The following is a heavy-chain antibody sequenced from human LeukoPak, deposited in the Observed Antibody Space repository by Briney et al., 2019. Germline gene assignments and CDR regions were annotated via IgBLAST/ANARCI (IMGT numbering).Heavy chain of an antibody. Sequence: LVGSLRLSCAAPGFTFSTYAMSWVRQALGKGLEWGSGISDNGGSTYYADSVKGRFTISRDNSKNALYLQMNSLRAEDTALYYCAKEVHMTTISGMDVWGQGTTVTVSS. J-gene: IGHJ6*02. CDR1: GFTFSTYA. V-gene: IGHV3-23*01. D-gene: IGHD2-21*02. CDR3: AKEVHMTTISGMDV. CDR2: ISDNGGST.